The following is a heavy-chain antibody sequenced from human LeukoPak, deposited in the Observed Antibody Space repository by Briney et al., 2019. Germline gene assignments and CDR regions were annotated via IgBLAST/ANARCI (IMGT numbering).Heavy chain of an antibody. V-gene: IGHV3-49*04. Sequence: GGSLRFSCAASGFTFSSYSMIWVRQAPGKGLEWVGFIKSKAYGGTTEYAASVKGRFTVSRDGSKSIAYLQMNSLKTEDTAVYYCTRVDSGTYLDYWGQGTLVTVSS. J-gene: IGHJ4*02. CDR2: IKSKAYGGTT. D-gene: IGHD3-10*01. CDR3: TRVDSGTYLDY. CDR1: GFTFSSYS.